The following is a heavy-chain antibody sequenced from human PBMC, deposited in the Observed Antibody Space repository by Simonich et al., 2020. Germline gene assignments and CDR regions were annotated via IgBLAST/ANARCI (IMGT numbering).Heavy chain of an antibody. CDR2: IKQDGSEK. V-gene: IGHV3-7*01. D-gene: IGHD7-27*01. CDR1: GFTFSSYW. CDR3: ARDGLGTAYYYYMDV. J-gene: IGHJ6*03. Sequence: EVQLVESGGGLVQPGGSLRLSCAASGFTFSSYWMSWVPQAPGKGLEWVTNIKQDGSEKYYVDSVKGRFTISRCNAKNSLYLQMNSLRAEDTAVYYCARDGLGTAYYYYMDVWGKGTTVTVSS.